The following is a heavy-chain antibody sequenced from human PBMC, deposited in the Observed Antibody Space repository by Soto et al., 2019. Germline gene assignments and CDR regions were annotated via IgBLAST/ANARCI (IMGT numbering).Heavy chain of an antibody. Sequence: ASVRVSCKVSGYTFTDYNMHWLRQAPGQGPEWMGWINPSSGGTFYAQKFQGRVTMTSDASMATTFLEVTSLTSDDAAVYYCARDRSALAPFDVLAAWGKGTSVTLAS. D-gene: IGHD3-9*01. V-gene: IGHV1-2*02. CDR3: ARDRSALAPFDVLAA. J-gene: IGHJ6*04. CDR2: INPSSGGT. CDR1: GYTFTDYN.